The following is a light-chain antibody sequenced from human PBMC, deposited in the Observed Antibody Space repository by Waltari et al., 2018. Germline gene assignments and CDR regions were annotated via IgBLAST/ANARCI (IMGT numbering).Light chain of an antibody. V-gene: IGKV1-39*01. J-gene: IGKJ4*01. CDR2: AAS. Sequence: DIQMTQSPSSLSASVGDRVTITCRASPSISSYLNWYQQKPGKAPKLLIYAASSLQSGVPSRFSGSGSGTDFTLTISSLQPEDFATYYCQQSYSTPRLTFGGGTKVEIK. CDR1: PSISSY. CDR3: QQSYSTPRLT.